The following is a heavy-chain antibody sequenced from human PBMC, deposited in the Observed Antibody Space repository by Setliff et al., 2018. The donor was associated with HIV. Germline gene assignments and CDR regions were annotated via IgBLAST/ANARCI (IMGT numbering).Heavy chain of an antibody. J-gene: IGHJ4*02. CDR1: GGSLSSSY. V-gene: IGHV4-34*01. CDR3: VRGANFYTPRKRIFDH. Sequence: SETLSLTCAVYGGSLSSSYWTWIRQAPGKGLEWIGEINHSGTANYNPSLKSRVTMSLDRSKRQFSLKLTSLTAADTAVYYCVRGANFYTPRKRIFDHWGQGVLVTVSS. D-gene: IGHD3-3*01. CDR2: INHSGTA.